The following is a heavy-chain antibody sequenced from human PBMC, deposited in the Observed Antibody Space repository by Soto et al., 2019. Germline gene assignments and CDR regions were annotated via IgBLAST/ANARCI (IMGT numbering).Heavy chain of an antibody. CDR3: ARGGSYRRGAFDI. Sequence: LRLSCAASGFTFSSYAMSWVRQAPGKGLEWVSAISGSGGSTYYADSVKGRFTISRDNSKNTLYLQMNSLRAEDTAVYYCARGGSYRRGAFDIWGQGTMVTVSS. D-gene: IGHD1-26*01. CDR2: ISGSGGST. J-gene: IGHJ3*02. CDR1: GFTFSSYA. V-gene: IGHV3-23*01.